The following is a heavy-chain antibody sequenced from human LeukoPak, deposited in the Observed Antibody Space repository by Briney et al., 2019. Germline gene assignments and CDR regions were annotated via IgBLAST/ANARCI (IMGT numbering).Heavy chain of an antibody. J-gene: IGHJ4*02. V-gene: IGHV4-39*01. CDR3: ARLYCGGDCYINYFDY. D-gene: IGHD2-21*02. CDR2: IYYSGST. Sequence: SETLSLTCTVSGGSISSSSYYWGWIRQPPGKGLEWIGSIYYSGSTYYNPSLKSRVTISVDTSKNQFSLKLSSVTAADTAVYYCARLYCGGDCYINYFDYWGQGTLVTVSS. CDR1: GGSISSSSYY.